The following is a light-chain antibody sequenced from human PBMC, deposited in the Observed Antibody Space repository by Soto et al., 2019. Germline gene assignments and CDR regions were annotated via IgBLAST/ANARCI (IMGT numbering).Light chain of an antibody. CDR3: QQYNSYPST. Sequence: DIQMTQSPSTLCASVGDRVTITCRASESISSWLAWYQQKPGKAPKLLIYDASSLESGVPSRFSGSGSGTEFTLTISSLQPDDFATYYCQQYNSYPSTFGGGTKVEIK. CDR1: ESISSW. V-gene: IGKV1-5*01. CDR2: DAS. J-gene: IGKJ4*01.